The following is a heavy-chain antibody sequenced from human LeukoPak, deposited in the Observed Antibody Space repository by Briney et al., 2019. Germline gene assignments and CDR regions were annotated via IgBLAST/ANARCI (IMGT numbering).Heavy chain of an antibody. D-gene: IGHD3-3*01. V-gene: IGHV3-7*01. Sequence: GGSLRLSCAASGFTFSSYWMSWVRQAPGKGLEWVANIKQDGSEKYYVDSVKGRFTISRDNAKNSLYLQMNSLRAEDTAVYYCAREMGRVYYDFWSGYYGTNWFDPWGQGTLVTVSS. CDR2: IKQDGSEK. CDR3: AREMGRVYYDFWSGYYGTNWFDP. J-gene: IGHJ5*02. CDR1: GFTFSSYW.